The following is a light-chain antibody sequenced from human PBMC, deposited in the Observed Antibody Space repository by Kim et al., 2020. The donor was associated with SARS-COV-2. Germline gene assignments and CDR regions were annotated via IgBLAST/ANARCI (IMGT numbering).Light chain of an antibody. V-gene: IGKV1-39*01. Sequence: INNYLNWYQVKPGKAPNLLMYGASSLQSGVPSRFSGSRSGTEFTLTINSLQPEDLATYYCQQSYSTPFTFGPGTKVDIK. J-gene: IGKJ3*01. CDR1: INNY. CDR3: QQSYSTPFT. CDR2: GAS.